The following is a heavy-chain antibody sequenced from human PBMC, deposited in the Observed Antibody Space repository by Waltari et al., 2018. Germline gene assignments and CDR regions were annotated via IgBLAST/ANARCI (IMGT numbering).Heavy chain of an antibody. J-gene: IGHJ6*02. CDR2: FKPNSGSS. CDR3: ARCFAGTYGMDV. CDR1: GYIFTSYY. V-gene: IGHV1-46*01. D-gene: IGHD3-16*01. Sequence: QVHLVQSGAEVKKPGASVTISCKASGYIFTSYYIHWVRQAPGQGLEWMGTFKPNSGSSTYAQKYRGKVTVTGDTSTSTVYMDLSSLRFEDTAVYYCARCFAGTYGMDVWGQGTTLTVSS.